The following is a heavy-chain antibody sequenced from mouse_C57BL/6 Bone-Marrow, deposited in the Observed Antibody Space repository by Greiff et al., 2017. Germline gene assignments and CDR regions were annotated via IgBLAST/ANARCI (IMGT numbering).Heavy chain of an antibody. CDR3: ARLRRPRSYFDY. J-gene: IGHJ2*01. CDR2: ISDGGSYP. CDR1: GFTFSRYA. Sequence: EVKVEESGGGLVKPGGSLKLSCAASGFTFSRYAMSWVRPTPGKRLEWVATISDGGSYPYYPDNVTGRFTISRDNAKNNLSLQMSQLKSEDTAMYYCARLRRPRSYFDYWGQGTTLTGSS. D-gene: IGHD2-12*01. V-gene: IGHV5-4*03.